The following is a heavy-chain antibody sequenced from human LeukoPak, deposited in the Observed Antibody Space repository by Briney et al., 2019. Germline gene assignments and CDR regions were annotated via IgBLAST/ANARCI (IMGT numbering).Heavy chain of an antibody. CDR3: ARDRGGATDFDY. CDR1: GYTFTSYY. CDR2: INPSGGST. D-gene: IGHD1-26*01. J-gene: IGHJ4*02. V-gene: IGHV1-46*01. Sequence: GASVKVSCKASGYTFTSYYMHWLRQAPGQGLEWMGIINPSGGSTSYAQKFQGRVTMTRDTSTSTVYMELSSLRSEDTAVYYCARDRGGATDFDYWGQGTLVTVSS.